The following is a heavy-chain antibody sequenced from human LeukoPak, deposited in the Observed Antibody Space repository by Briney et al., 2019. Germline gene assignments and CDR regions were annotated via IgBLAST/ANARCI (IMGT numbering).Heavy chain of an antibody. CDR2: IYYSGST. D-gene: IGHD5-12*01. V-gene: IGHV4-31*03. CDR1: GGSISSGGYY. J-gene: IGHJ5*02. Sequence: SQTLSLTCTVSGGSISSGGYYWSWIRQHPGKGLEWIGYIYYSGSTYYNPSLKSRVTISVDTSKNQFSLKLSSVTAADTAVYYCARGVATTRSSWFDPWGQGTLVTVSS. CDR3: ARGVATTRSSWFDP.